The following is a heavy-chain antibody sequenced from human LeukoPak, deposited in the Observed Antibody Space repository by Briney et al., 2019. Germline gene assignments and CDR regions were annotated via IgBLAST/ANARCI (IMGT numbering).Heavy chain of an antibody. CDR2: IIPIFGTA. CDR3: AREPAGPLELRSRRAFDI. CDR1: GGTFSSYA. J-gene: IGHJ3*02. V-gene: IGHV1-69*05. D-gene: IGHD1-7*01. Sequence: SVKVSCKASGGTFSSYAISWVRQAPGQGLEWMGRIIPIFGTANYAQKFQGRVTITTDESTSTAYVELSSLRSEDTAVYYCAREPAGPLELRSRRAFDIWGQGTMVTVSS.